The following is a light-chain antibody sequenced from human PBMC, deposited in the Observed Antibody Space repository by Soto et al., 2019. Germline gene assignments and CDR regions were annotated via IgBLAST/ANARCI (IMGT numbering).Light chain of an antibody. CDR3: SSYAGSNNLYV. V-gene: IGLV2-8*01. CDR2: EVI. Sequence: QSVLTQPPSASGSPGQSVTISCTGTSSDIGGYNYVSWYQQHPGKAPKLMIYEVIKRPSGVPDRFSASRSGNTASLTVSGLQAEDEADYYCSSYAGSNNLYVFGIGTKVTVL. J-gene: IGLJ1*01. CDR1: SSDIGGYNY.